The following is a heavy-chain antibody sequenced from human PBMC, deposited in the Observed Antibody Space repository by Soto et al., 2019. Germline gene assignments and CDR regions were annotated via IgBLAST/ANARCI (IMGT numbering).Heavy chain of an antibody. CDR3: ARVDSSGWYWKRRGMDV. V-gene: IGHV1-8*01. D-gene: IGHD6-19*01. CDR1: GYTFTSYD. CDR2: MNPNSGNT. J-gene: IGHJ6*02. Sequence: QVQLVQSGAEVMKPGASVKVSCKASGYTFTSYDINWVRQATGQGLEWMGWMNPNSGNTGYAQKFQGRVTMTRNTSISTAYMELSRLRSEDTAVYYCARVDSSGWYWKRRGMDVWGQGTTVTVSS.